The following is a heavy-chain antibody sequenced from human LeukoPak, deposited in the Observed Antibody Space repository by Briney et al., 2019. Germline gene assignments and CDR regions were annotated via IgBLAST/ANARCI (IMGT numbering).Heavy chain of an antibody. D-gene: IGHD5-12*01. CDR2: ISYDGTNK. V-gene: IGHV3-30-3*01. CDR1: GFTFSSYA. J-gene: IGHJ4*02. Sequence: GGSLRLSCAASGFTFSSYAIHWVRQAPGKGLEWVAVISYDGTNKYYADSVKGRFTISRDNSKNMLYLQMNSLRAEDTAVYYCARDDALVATGSFDYWGQGTLVTVSS. CDR3: ARDDALVATGSFDY.